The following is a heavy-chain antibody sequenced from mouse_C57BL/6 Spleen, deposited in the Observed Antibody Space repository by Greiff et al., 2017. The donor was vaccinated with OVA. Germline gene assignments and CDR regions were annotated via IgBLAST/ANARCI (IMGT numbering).Heavy chain of an antibody. CDR2: IDPDNGDT. CDR3: TNYGRGAY. J-gene: IGHJ3*01. Sequence: VQLQQSGAELVRPGASVKLSCTASGFNIKDDYMHWVKQRPEQGLEWIGWIDPDNGDTEYASKFQGKATITADTSSNTAYLQLSSLTSEDTAVYYCTNYGRGAYWGQGTLVTVSA. V-gene: IGHV14-4*01. CDR1: GFNIKDDY. D-gene: IGHD1-2*01.